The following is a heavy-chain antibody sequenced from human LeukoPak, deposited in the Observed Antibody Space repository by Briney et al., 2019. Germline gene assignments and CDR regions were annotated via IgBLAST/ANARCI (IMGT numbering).Heavy chain of an antibody. CDR2: ISGSGGST. V-gene: IGHV3-23*01. CDR3: AKGGGAVAGTFRGMDV. D-gene: IGHD6-19*01. Sequence: PGGSLRLSCAASGFTSSSYGMSWVRQAPGKGLEWVSAISGSGGSTYYADSVKGRFTISRDNSKNTLYLQMNSLRAEDTAVYYCAKGGGAVAGTFRGMDVWGKGTTVTVSS. CDR1: GFTSSSYG. J-gene: IGHJ6*04.